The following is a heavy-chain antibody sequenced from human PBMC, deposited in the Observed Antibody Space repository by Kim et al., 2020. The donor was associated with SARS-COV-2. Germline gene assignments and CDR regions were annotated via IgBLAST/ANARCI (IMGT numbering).Heavy chain of an antibody. CDR3: ARVRRYSSSWYPAYYFDY. Sequence: SETLSLTCAVYGGSFSGYYWSWIRQPPGKGLEWIGEINHSGSTNYNPSLKSRVTISVDTSKNQFSLKLSSVTAADTAVYYCARVRRYSSSWYPAYYFDYWGQGTLVTVSS. V-gene: IGHV4-34*01. J-gene: IGHJ4*02. CDR1: GGSFSGYY. CDR2: INHSGST. D-gene: IGHD6-13*01.